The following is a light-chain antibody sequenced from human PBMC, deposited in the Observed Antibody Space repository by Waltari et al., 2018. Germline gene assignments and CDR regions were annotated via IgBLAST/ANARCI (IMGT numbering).Light chain of an antibody. CDR3: QLYNSYVMYT. CDR1: QRISTW. J-gene: IGKJ2*01. CDR2: RAS. Sequence: DIQMSQSPSTLSASVGDRVTITCRASQRISTWLAWYQQKPGKAPKLLISRASTLESGVPSRFAGSGSGTEFTLTISSLQPDDCGTYYCQLYNSYVMYTFGQGTKLDIK. V-gene: IGKV1-5*03.